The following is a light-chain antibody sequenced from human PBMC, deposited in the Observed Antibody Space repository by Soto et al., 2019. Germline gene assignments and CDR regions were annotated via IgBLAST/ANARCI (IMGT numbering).Light chain of an antibody. J-gene: IGLJ2*01. CDR3: QSYDSSLNVV. CDR1: SSNIGAAHD. V-gene: IGLV1-40*01. CDR2: GNY. Sequence: QPVLTQPPSVSGAPGQRVTISCIGSSSNIGAAHDVHWYQQLPGTAPKLLICGNYNRPSGIPVRFSGSRSGAAASLAITGLRAEDEADYYCQSYDSSLNVVFGGGTKLTVL.